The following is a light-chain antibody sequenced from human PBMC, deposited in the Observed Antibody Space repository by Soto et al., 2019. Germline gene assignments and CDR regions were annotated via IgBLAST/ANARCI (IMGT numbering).Light chain of an antibody. Sequence: DIQLTQSPSFLSAAVGDRVTIICRASQDISNYLAWYQQKPGKAPKLLIFAASSLQSGVPSRFSGSGSGTDFTLTISSLLPEDFATYYCQQSYSTPLSFGGGTKVDIK. CDR3: QQSYSTPLS. CDR2: AAS. CDR1: QDISNY. V-gene: IGKV1-39*01. J-gene: IGKJ4*01.